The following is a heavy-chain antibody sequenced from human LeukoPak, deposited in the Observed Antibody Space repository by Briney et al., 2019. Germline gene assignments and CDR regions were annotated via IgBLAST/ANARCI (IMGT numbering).Heavy chain of an antibody. CDR1: GFTFSRYW. Sequence: PGGSLRLSCVASGFTFSRYWMSWVRQAPGKGLEGVAKIKQDGSWEYYLDSVKGRFTISRDNAKNSLYLQMNSLRADDTAVYFCTTGYSSGWYNEGNYWGQGTLVTVSS. V-gene: IGHV3-7*01. J-gene: IGHJ4*02. CDR3: TTGYSSGWYNEGNY. CDR2: IKQDGSWE. D-gene: IGHD6-19*01.